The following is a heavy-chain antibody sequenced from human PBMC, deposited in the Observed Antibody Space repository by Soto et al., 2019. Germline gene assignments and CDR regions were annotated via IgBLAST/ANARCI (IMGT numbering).Heavy chain of an antibody. CDR3: ARDGDSNYDYYGMDV. CDR1: GYTFTGYY. Sequence: ASVKVSCKASGYTFTGYYMHWVRQAPGQGLEWMGWINPNSGGTNYAQKFQGWVTMTRDTSISTAYMELSRLRSDDTAVYYCARDGDSNYDYYGMDVWGQGTKFPFSS. J-gene: IGHJ6*02. D-gene: IGHD4-4*01. V-gene: IGHV1-2*04. CDR2: INPNSGGT.